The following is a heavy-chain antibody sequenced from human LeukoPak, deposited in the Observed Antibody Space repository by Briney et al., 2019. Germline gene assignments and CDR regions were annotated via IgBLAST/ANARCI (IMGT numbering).Heavy chain of an antibody. Sequence: ESGPTLSQPTRTLTLTCTFSGFSLSTRGVGVGWIRQPPATALEWLTLLNWHDDKRYSPSLKSRLPITKDTSQDQVVLTTTNMHPVHTATSYCAHRRPGEWERVFGGSVAFDYWGQGPLVTVSS. D-gene: IGHD1-26*01. CDR3: AHRRPGEWERVFGGSVAFDY. CDR2: LNWHDDK. J-gene: IGHJ4*02. V-gene: IGHV2-5*01. CDR1: GFSLSTRGVG.